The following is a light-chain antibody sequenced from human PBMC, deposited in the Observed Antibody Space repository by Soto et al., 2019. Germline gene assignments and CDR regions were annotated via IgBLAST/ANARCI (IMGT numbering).Light chain of an antibody. CDR3: AAWDDSLHGPMM. V-gene: IGLV1-44*01. CDR2: SDN. Sequence: QSVLTQPPSASGTPGQRVTISCSGSSSNIGSNPVNWYQQLPGTAPKLLIYSDNQRPSGVPDRFSGSKSGTSASLAISGLQSEDEADYYCAAWDDSLHGPMMFGGGTQLTV. CDR1: SSNIGSNP. J-gene: IGLJ3*02.